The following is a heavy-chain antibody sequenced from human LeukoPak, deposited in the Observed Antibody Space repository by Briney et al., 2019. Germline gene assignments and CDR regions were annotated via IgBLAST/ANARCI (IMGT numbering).Heavy chain of an antibody. D-gene: IGHD6-19*01. J-gene: IGHJ4*02. CDR2: IKQDGSEK. CDR3: ARGQGWLVDY. CDR1: GFTFSNTY. Sequence: GGSLRLSCAASGFTFSNTYMTWVRQAPGKGLEWVANIKQDGSEKYYVDSVKGRFTISRDNDKNALHLQMNSLRAEDTAVYYCARGQGWLVDYWGQGTLVTVSS. V-gene: IGHV3-7*05.